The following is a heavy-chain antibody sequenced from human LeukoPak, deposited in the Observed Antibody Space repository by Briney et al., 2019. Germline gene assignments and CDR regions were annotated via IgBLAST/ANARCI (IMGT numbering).Heavy chain of an antibody. V-gene: IGHV4-38-2*02. Sequence: SETLSLTCTVSGGSISSGYYWGWIRQPPGKGLEWIGSIYHSGSTYYNPSLKSRVTISVDTSKNQFSLKLSSVTAADTAVYYCARGASYDAFDIWGQGTMVTVSS. CDR1: GGSISSGYY. J-gene: IGHJ3*02. CDR3: ARGASYDAFDI. CDR2: IYHSGST.